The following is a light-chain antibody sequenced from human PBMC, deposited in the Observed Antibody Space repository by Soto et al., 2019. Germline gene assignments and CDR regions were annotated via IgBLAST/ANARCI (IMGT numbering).Light chain of an antibody. CDR2: DAS. CDR3: QQYIRWPAT. Sequence: IVMTQSPATLSVSPGERVTLSCRASQSVSNNLAWYQQKPGQAPRLLMYDASTRASAFPARFSGSRSGTEFTLTICSPQSEDFAIYYCQQYIRWPATFGQGTKVDIK. V-gene: IGKV3-15*01. J-gene: IGKJ1*01. CDR1: QSVSNN.